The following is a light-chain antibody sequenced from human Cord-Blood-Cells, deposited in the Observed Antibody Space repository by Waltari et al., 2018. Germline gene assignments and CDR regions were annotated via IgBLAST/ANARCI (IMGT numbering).Light chain of an antibody. CDR1: QSVSSY. CDR3: QQRSNWPP. CDR2: DAS. J-gene: IGKJ1*01. Sequence: EIVLTPSPATLSLSPGARAPLSRRASQSVSSYLAWYQQKPGQAPRLLIYDASNRATGIPARFSGSGYGTDFTLTISSLGPEDFAVYYCQQRSNWPPFGQGTKVEIK. V-gene: IGKV3-11*01.